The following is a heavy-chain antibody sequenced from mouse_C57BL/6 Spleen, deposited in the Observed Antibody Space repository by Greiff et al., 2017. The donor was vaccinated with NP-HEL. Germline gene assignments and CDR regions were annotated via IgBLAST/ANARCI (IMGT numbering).Heavy chain of an antibody. D-gene: IGHD1-1*01. V-gene: IGHV1-53*01. J-gene: IGHJ4*01. CDR1: GYTFTSYW. Sequence: VQLQQPGPELVKPGASVKLSCKASGYTFTSYWMHWVKQRPGQGLEWLGNINPSNGGPNYNEKFKSKATLTVDKSSSTAYMQLSSLTSEDSAVYYCASYYYGSNFYAMDYWGQGTSVTDSS. CDR3: ASYYYGSNFYAMDY. CDR2: INPSNGGP.